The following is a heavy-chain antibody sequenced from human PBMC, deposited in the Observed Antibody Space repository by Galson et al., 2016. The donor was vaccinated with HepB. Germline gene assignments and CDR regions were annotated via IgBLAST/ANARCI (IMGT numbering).Heavy chain of an antibody. CDR3: ARAPKYGSGSYYLNDYYKYGMDV. J-gene: IGHJ6*02. D-gene: IGHD3-10*01. Sequence: SVKVSCKASGFTFSSYGIRWVRQAPGQGLEWMGWISAYNGNTNYAQNFQGRVTMTADTSTSTAYMELRSLRSDDTAVYYCARAPKYGSGSYYLNDYYKYGMDVWGQGTTVTVSS. CDR1: GFTFSSYG. CDR2: ISAYNGNT. V-gene: IGHV1-18*01.